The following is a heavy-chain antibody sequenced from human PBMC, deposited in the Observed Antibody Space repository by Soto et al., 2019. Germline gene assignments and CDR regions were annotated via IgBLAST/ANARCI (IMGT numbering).Heavy chain of an antibody. J-gene: IGHJ4*02. D-gene: IGHD2-8*02. Sequence: PSETLSLTCTVSGASITGTSYWSWIRQPAGKGLEWIGRFSLSGTTNYNPSLRSRVTMSADVSKNQFSLRLTSVTAAETALYYCARGMTPPGAPAWYYSDSWGQGTLVTVSS. CDR2: FSLSGTT. V-gene: IGHV4-4*07. CDR1: GASITGTSY. CDR3: ARGMTPPGAPAWYYSDS.